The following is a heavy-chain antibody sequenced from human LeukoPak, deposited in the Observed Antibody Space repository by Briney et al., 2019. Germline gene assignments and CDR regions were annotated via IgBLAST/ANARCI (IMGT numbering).Heavy chain of an antibody. Sequence: ASVKVSCQAAGYTFTSHFISWVRQAPGQGLEWMGWVSAYNGNANYAQKFLGRVTMTTDTTTSTAYMELRSLRSDDTAVFYCARANYFSGMGVWGQGTPVTVSS. J-gene: IGHJ6*02. CDR3: ARANYFSGMGV. CDR1: GYTFTSHF. V-gene: IGHV1-18*04. CDR2: VSAYNGNA.